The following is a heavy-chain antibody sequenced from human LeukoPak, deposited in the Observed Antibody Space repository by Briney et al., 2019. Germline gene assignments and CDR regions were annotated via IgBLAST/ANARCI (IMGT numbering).Heavy chain of an antibody. D-gene: IGHD4-23*01. CDR3: ASCTTPDDYGGKRGGYYYYYVDV. V-gene: IGHV1-69*05. CDR1: GGTFSSYA. J-gene: IGHJ6*03. Sequence: SVKVSCKASGGTFSSYAISWVRQAPGQGLEWMGGIIPIFGTANYAQKFQGRVTITTDESTSTAYMELSSLRSEDTAVYYCASCTTPDDYGGKRGGYYYYYVDVWGKGTTVTVSS. CDR2: IIPIFGTA.